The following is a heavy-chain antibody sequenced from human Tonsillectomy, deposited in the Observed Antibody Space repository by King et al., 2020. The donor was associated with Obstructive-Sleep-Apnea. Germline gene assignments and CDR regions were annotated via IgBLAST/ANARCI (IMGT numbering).Heavy chain of an antibody. CDR2: INPSGGST. Sequence: QLVQSGAEVKKPGASVKVSCKASGYTFTTYYMHWVRQAPGQGLEWMGLINPSGGSTSYAQKFQGRVTITRDTATSTVYMELSSLRSEDTAVYYCARARGGSYYDYWGQGTLVTVSS. CDR3: ARARGGSYYDY. J-gene: IGHJ4*02. V-gene: IGHV1-46*01. D-gene: IGHD3-16*01. CDR1: GYTFTTYY.